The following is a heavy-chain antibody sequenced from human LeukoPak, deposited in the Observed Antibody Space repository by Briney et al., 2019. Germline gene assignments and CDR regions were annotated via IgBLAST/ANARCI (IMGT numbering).Heavy chain of an antibody. CDR2: IIPILGIA. CDR1: GGTFSSYA. V-gene: IGHV1-69*10. D-gene: IGHD6-13*01. J-gene: IGHJ4*02. Sequence: SVKVSCKASGGTFSSYAISWVRQAPGQGLEWMGGIIPILGIANYAQKFQGRVTITADKSTSTAYMELSSLRSEDTAVYYCARDAGIAAAGTGEDFDYWGQGTLVTVSS. CDR3: ARDAGIAAAGTGEDFDY.